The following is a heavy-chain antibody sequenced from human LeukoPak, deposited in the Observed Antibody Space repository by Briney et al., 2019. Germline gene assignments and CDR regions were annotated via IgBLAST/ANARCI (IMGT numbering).Heavy chain of an antibody. CDR3: AREGHDLTGYIDL. CDR1: GGSISPYF. CDR2: IYHNGST. V-gene: IGHV4-59*13. Sequence: SEPLSLICTVSGGSISPYFWTWIRQPTGKGPEWIAYIYHNGSTHYNPSLKSQVTMSVDTTKNQFSLKMTSATAADTAVYYCAREGHDLTGYIDLWGQGTLVTVST. D-gene: IGHD3-9*01. J-gene: IGHJ5*02.